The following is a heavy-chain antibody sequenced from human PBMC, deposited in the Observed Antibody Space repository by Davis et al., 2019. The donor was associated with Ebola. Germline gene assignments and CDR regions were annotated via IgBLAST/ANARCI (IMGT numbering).Heavy chain of an antibody. CDR1: GFTFSSFA. CDR2: ISYDGSNK. J-gene: IGHJ5*02. D-gene: IGHD5-18*01. V-gene: IGHV3-30*04. Sequence: GESLKISCAASGFTFSSFAMHWVRQAPGKGLEWVALISYDGSNKYYADSVKGRFTISSDNSKNTLYLQMNSLRAEDTAVYYCAREVDTAMVTLGGWFDPWGQGTLVTVSS. CDR3: AREVDTAMVTLGGWFDP.